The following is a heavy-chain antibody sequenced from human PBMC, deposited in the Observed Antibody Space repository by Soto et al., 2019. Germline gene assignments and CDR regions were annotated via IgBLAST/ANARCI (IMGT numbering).Heavy chain of an antibody. Sequence: ASVKVSCKASGGTFSSYAISWVRQAPGQGLEWMGGIIPIFGTANYAQKFQGRVTITADESTSTAYMELSSLRSEDTAVYYCARDPYSGYGYYYGMDVWGQGTTVTVSS. V-gene: IGHV1-69*13. CDR1: GGTFSSYA. J-gene: IGHJ6*02. CDR3: ARDPYSGYGYYYGMDV. D-gene: IGHD5-12*01. CDR2: IIPIFGTA.